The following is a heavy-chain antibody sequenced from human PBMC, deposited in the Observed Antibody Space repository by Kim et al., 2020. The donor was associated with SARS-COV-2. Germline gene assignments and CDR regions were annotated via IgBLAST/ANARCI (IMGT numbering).Heavy chain of an antibody. Sequence: GGSLRLSCAASGFTFSSYGMHWVRQAPGKGLEWVAVISYDGSNKYYADSVKGRFTISRDNSKNTLYLQMNSLRAEDTAVYYCAKGGPWQWLEGYRGQGTLVTVSS. CDR3: AKGGPWQWLEGY. CDR2: ISYDGSNK. CDR1: GFTFSSYG. D-gene: IGHD6-19*01. V-gene: IGHV3-30*18. J-gene: IGHJ4*02.